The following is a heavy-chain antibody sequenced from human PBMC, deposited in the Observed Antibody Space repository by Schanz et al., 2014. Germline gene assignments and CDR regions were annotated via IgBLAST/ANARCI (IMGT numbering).Heavy chain of an antibody. CDR3: ARESPFGGDCFSH. CDR2: ISGSGGGT. Sequence: EVQLLESGGGLVQPGGSLRLSCAASKFTFSNYAMSWVRQAPGKGLEWVSSISGSGGGTYYADSVKGRFTVSRDNSKNTLYLQMNSLRAEDTAVYYCARESPFGGDCFSHWGQGTLVTVSS. D-gene: IGHD2-21*01. J-gene: IGHJ4*02. V-gene: IGHV3-23*01. CDR1: KFTFSNYA.